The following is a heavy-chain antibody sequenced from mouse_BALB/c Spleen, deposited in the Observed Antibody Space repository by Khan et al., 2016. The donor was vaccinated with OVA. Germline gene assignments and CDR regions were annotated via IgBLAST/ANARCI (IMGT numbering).Heavy chain of an antibody. J-gene: IGHJ1*01. D-gene: IGHD1-1*01. CDR3: TRALYGGSWYVDV. V-gene: IGHV7-3*02. CDR1: GFTFTDYY. Sequence: EVKLVESGGGLVQPGDSLRLSCTTSGFTFTDYYMSWVRQSPGKALEWLGFIRNKANGYTTEYSASVKGRFTISRDNSQSILFLQMNTLRTEDSATYYCTRALYGGSWYVDVWGAGTTVTVSS. CDR2: IRNKANGYTT.